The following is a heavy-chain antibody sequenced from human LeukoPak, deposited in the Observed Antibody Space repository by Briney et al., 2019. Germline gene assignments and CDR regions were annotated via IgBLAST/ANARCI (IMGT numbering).Heavy chain of an antibody. CDR1: GFTFSSYS. V-gene: IGHV3-9*01. Sequence: GGSLRLSCAASGFTFSSYSMNWVRQAPGKGLEWVSGISWKSDGIGYADSVKGRFTISRDNAKNSLYLQMNSLRAEDTALYYCAKSGIIQGYYFYYMDVWGKGTTVTISS. D-gene: IGHD5-18*01. CDR2: ISWKSDGI. J-gene: IGHJ6*03. CDR3: AKSGIIQGYYFYYMDV.